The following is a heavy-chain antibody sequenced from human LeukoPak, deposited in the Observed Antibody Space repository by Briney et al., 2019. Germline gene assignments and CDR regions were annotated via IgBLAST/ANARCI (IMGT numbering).Heavy chain of an antibody. J-gene: IGHJ4*02. CDR1: GGSISRDGYY. D-gene: IGHD3-10*01. CDR3: ARLWFGELFLDS. CDR2: ISYTGST. V-gene: IGHV4-31*03. Sequence: PSETLSLTCTVSGGSISRDGYYWSWIRQNPGKGLEWIGCISYTGSTYYNPSLKSRVTMSVDTSKSHLSLKLNSVTAADTAVYYCARLWFGELFLDSWGQGVLVTVSS.